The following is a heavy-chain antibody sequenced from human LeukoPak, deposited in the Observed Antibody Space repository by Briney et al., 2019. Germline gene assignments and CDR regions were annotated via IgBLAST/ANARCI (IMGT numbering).Heavy chain of an antibody. J-gene: IGHJ6*03. D-gene: IGHD3-3*01. CDR3: AREGAYDFWSGYYYYYYMTS. CDR2: IEQDGSEK. Sequence: GGSLRLSCAASGFTFSSYWMSWVRQAPGKGLEWVANIEQDGSEKYYVDSVKGRFTISRDNAKNSLYLQMNSLRAEDTAVYYCAREGAYDFWSGYYYYYYMTSGAKGPRSPSP. V-gene: IGHV3-7*01. CDR1: GFTFSSYW.